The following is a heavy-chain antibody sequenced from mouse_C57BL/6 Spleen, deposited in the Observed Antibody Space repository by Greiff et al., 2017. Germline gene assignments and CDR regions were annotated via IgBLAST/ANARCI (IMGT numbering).Heavy chain of an antibody. D-gene: IGHD2-5*01. Sequence: QVQLQQSGAELVRPGASVTLSCKASGYTFTDYEMHWVKQTPVHGLEWIGAIDPETGGTAYNQKFKGKAILTADKSSSTAYMELRSLTSEDSAVYYCTRDSNYGNYFDDWGQGTTLTVSS. V-gene: IGHV1-15*01. J-gene: IGHJ2*01. CDR3: TRDSNYGNYFDD. CDR1: GYTFTDYE. CDR2: IDPETGGT.